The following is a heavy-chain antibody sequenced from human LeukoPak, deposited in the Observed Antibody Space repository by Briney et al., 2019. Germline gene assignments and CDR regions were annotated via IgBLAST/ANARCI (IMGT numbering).Heavy chain of an antibody. D-gene: IGHD3-10*01. CDR2: IVVGSGNT. J-gene: IGHJ5*02. V-gene: IGHV1-58*01. CDR1: GFTFTSSA. CDR3: AASQGPVLLYGPRGFDP. Sequence: ASVKVSCKASGFTFTSSAVQWVRQARGQRLEWIGWIVVGSGNTNYAQKFQERVTITMDMSTSTAYRELSSLRSEDTAVYCCAASQGPVLLYGPRGFDPWGQGTLVTVSS.